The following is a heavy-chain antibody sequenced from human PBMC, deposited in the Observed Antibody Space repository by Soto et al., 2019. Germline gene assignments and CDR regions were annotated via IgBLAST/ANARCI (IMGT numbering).Heavy chain of an antibody. V-gene: IGHV3-23*01. CDR3: ARSARPLSWFDP. CDR2: IGGSGTTI. D-gene: IGHD6-6*01. CDR1: GFPFSAYA. Sequence: PGGSLRLSCVASGFPFSAYAMNWVRQTPGKGLEWVCGIGGSGTTIYCADSVKGRFTISRDNFGNTMYLQMNSVRVEDTAVYYCARSARPLSWFDPWGQGTRVTVSS. J-gene: IGHJ5*02.